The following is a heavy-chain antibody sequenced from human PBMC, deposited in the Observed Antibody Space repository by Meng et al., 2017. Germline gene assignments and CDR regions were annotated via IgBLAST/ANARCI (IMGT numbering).Heavy chain of an antibody. CDR2: IYYSGST. V-gene: IGHV4-39*07. CDR3: ARDSPGTAEEQWLVPLDY. D-gene: IGHD6-19*01. CDR1: GGSISSSSYY. J-gene: IGHJ4*02. Sequence: SETLSLTCTVSGGSISSSSYYWGWIRQPPGRGLEWIGSIYYSGSTYYNPSLKSRVTISVDTSKNQFSLKLSSVTAADTAVYYCARDSPGTAEEQWLVPLDYWGQGTLVTVSS.